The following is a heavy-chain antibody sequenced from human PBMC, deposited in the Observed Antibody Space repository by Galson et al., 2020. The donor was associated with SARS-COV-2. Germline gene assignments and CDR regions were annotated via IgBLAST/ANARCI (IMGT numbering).Heavy chain of an antibody. V-gene: IGHV4-4*02. J-gene: IGHJ4*02. CDR2: IYHSGST. Sequence: SSETLSLTCAVSGGSISSSNWWSWVRQPPGKGLEWIGEIYHSGSTNYNTSPKSRVTISVDKSKNQFSLKLSSVTAADTAVYYCARDSRITMVRGVSVRFDYWGQGTLVTVSS. D-gene: IGHD3-10*01. CDR1: GGSISSSNW. CDR3: ARDSRITMVRGVSVRFDY.